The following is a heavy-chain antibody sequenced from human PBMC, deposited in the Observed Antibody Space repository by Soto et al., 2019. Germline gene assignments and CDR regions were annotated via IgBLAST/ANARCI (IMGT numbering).Heavy chain of an antibody. Sequence: GGSLRLSCAASGFTFSSYGMHWVRQAPGKGLEWVAVIWYDGSNKYYADSVKGRFTISRDNSKNTLYLQMNSLRAEDTAVYYCARDLGGGSCRIPSKYNWFDPWGQGTLVTVSS. J-gene: IGHJ5*02. CDR3: ARDLGGGSCRIPSKYNWFDP. V-gene: IGHV3-33*01. D-gene: IGHD2-15*01. CDR1: GFTFSSYG. CDR2: IWYDGSNK.